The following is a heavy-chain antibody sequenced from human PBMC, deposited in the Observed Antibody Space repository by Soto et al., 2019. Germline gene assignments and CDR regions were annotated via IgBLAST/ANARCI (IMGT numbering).Heavy chain of an antibody. CDR3: AKDAQKWELPPYFDY. D-gene: IGHD1-26*01. CDR1: GGTFSDSV. CDR2: IVPIFGKA. V-gene: IGHV1-69*01. J-gene: IGHJ4*02. Sequence: QVQLVQSGPEVKKPGSSVKVSCKASGGTFSDSVTSWVRQAPGQGLEWMGGIVPIFGKANLAEKFQDRVTITADESTSTAYMELSSLRSEDSAVYYCAKDAQKWELPPYFDYWGQGTLVTVSS.